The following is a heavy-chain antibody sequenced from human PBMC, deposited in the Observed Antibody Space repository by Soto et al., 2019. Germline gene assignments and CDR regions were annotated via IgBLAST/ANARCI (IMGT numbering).Heavy chain of an antibody. CDR2: IYYSGST. J-gene: IGHJ6*02. D-gene: IGHD5-18*01. CDR3: ARDGGFSYGFGMDV. CDR1: GGSISSSSYY. Sequence: SETLSLTCTVSGGSISSSSYYWGWIRQPPGKGLEWIGSIYYSGSTYYNPSLKSRVTISVDTSKDQFYLKLSSVTAADTAVYYCARDGGFSYGFGMDVWGQGTTVTVSS. V-gene: IGHV4-39*07.